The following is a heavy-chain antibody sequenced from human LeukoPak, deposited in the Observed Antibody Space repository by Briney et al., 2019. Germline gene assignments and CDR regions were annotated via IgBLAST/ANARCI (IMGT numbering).Heavy chain of an antibody. V-gene: IGHV1-8*01. CDR1: GYTFTSYD. J-gene: IGHJ5*02. D-gene: IGHD6-13*01. Sequence: ASVEVSCKASGYTFTSYDINWVRQATGQGLEWMGWMNPNSGNTGYAQKFQGRVTMTRNTSISTAYMELSSLRSEDTAVYYCARVRSSSWHFNWFDPWGQGTLVTVSS. CDR3: ARVRSSSWHFNWFDP. CDR2: MNPNSGNT.